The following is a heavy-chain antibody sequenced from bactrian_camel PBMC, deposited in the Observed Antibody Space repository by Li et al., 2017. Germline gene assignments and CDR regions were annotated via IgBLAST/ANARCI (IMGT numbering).Heavy chain of an antibody. Sequence: DVQLVESGGGSVQAGGSLRLSCTATGESNGHYYMSWFRQAPGKEREGVAAMWANGDNIYYSDSVKGRFTISLDNTKDTVNLQMNSLEPEDCAMFYCAAAWDKDINYLDDPDEYNYWGQGTQVTVS. CDR2: MWANGDNI. CDR3: AAAWDKDINYLDDPDEYNY. D-gene: IGHD1*01. J-gene: IGHJ4*01. V-gene: IGHV3S40*01. CDR1: GESNGHYY.